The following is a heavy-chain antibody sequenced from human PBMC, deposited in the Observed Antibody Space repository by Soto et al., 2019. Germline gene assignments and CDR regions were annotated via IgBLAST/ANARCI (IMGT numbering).Heavy chain of an antibody. CDR1: GGSITSYY. Sequence: KPSETLSLTCTVSGGSITSYYRNWIRQPAGKGLEWIGRIYTSGSTNYNPSLKSRVTMSVDASKNQFSLKLSSVTAADTAVYYCARGGSSGWYWWFDPWGQGTLVTVSS. D-gene: IGHD6-19*01. V-gene: IGHV4-4*07. CDR2: IYTSGST. CDR3: ARGGSSGWYWWFDP. J-gene: IGHJ5*02.